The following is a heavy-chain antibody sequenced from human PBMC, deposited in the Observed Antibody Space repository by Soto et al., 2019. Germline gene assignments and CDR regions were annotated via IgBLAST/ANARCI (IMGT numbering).Heavy chain of an antibody. J-gene: IGHJ4*02. CDR3: ARSTKRYCSGGSCYSFGFDY. D-gene: IGHD2-15*01. V-gene: IGHV1-69*06. CDR1: GGTFSSYA. Sequence: QVQLVQSGAEVKKPGSSVKVSCKASGGTFSSYAISWVRQAPGQGLEWMGGIIPIYGTANYAQKFQGRVTITADKSTSTAYMELSSLRSEDTAVYYCARSTKRYCSGGSCYSFGFDYWGQGTLVTVSS. CDR2: IIPIYGTA.